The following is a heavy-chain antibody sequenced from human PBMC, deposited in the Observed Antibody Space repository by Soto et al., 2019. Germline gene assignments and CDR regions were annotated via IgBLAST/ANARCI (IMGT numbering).Heavy chain of an antibody. Sequence: WGSLRLSCAASGFTFSSYAMHWVRQAPGKGLEWVAVISYDGSNKYYADSVKGRFTISRDNSKNTLYLQMNSLRAEDTAVYYRASGPPPPSPHSFYYGMDVWGQGTTVTVSS. CDR2: ISYDGSNK. V-gene: IGHV3-30-3*01. CDR1: GFTFSSYA. J-gene: IGHJ6*02. CDR3: ASGPPPPSPHSFYYGMDV.